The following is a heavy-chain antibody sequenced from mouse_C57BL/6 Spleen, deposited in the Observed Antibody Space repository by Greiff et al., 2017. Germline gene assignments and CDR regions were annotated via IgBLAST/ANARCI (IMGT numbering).Heavy chain of an antibody. Sequence: QVQLQQSGAELVRPGASVTLSCKASGYTFTDYEMHWVKQTPVHGLEWIGAIDPETGGTAYNQKFKGKAILTADKSSSTAYMELRSLTSEDSAVYYCTRWGYYGYDDFDYWGQGTTLTVSS. D-gene: IGHD2-2*01. V-gene: IGHV1-15*01. CDR3: TRWGYYGYDDFDY. CDR1: GYTFTDYE. CDR2: IDPETGGT. J-gene: IGHJ2*01.